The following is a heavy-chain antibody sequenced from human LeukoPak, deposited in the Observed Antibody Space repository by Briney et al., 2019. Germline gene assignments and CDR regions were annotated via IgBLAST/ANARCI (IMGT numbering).Heavy chain of an antibody. CDR1: GGSISSSSYY. Sequence: KPSETLSLTCTVSGGSISSSSYYWGWIRQPPGKGLAWIGSIYYSGSTYYNPSLKRRVTISVDTSKNQFSLKLSSVTAADTAVYYCARQIYCGGDCYSGFDYWGQGTLVTVSS. D-gene: IGHD2-21*01. CDR2: IYYSGST. V-gene: IGHV4-39*01. CDR3: ARQIYCGGDCYSGFDY. J-gene: IGHJ4*02.